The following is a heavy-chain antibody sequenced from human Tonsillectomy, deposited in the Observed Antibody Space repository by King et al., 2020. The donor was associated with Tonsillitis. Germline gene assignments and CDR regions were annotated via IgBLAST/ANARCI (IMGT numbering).Heavy chain of an antibody. CDR1: GFSFSNYG. D-gene: IGHD3-10*01. J-gene: IGHJ4*02. Sequence: VQLVESGGGLVKPGGSLRLSCAASGFSFSNYGMNWVRQAPGKGLEWVSSISSSGTYMYYADSVKGRFTISRDNPDNSLYLQMNSLRAEDTAVYYCARGRLWFGGLCRAYFDYWGQGTVVTVSS. CDR3: ARGRLWFGGLCRAYFDY. CDR2: ISSSGTYM. V-gene: IGHV3-21*06.